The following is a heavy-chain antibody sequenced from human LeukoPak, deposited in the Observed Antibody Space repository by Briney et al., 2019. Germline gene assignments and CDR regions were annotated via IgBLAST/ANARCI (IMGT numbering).Heavy chain of an antibody. J-gene: IGHJ6*03. V-gene: IGHV4-34*01. CDR2: INHSGST. Sequence: SETLSLTCAVYGGSFSGYYWSWIRQPPGKGLEWIGEINHSGSTNYNPSLKSRVTISVDTSKNQFSLKLSSVTAADTAVYYCARGLGGVVPAAIGYYYYYYYMDVWGKGTTVTVSS. CDR1: GGSFSGYY. CDR3: ARGLGGVVPAAIGYYYYYYYMDV. D-gene: IGHD2-2*02.